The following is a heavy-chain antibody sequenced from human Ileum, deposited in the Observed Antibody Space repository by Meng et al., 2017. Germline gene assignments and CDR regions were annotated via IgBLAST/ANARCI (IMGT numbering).Heavy chain of an antibody. D-gene: IGHD3-16*02. J-gene: IGHJ5*02. CDR2: IKYDGTST. V-gene: IGHV3-74*02. Sequence: EVLLEDSGGGLVQLGGSLRLSCAASGFTFSISWMHWVRQVPGKGLVWVSRIKYDGTSTYYADSVRGRFTISRDNAKNTLYLQMNSLRAEDTAVYYCAISDWFDPWGQGTLVTVSS. CDR3: AISDWFDP. CDR1: GFTFSISW.